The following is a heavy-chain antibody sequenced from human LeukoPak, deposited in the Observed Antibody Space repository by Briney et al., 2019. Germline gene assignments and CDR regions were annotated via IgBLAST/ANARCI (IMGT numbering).Heavy chain of an antibody. CDR1: GGSFSGYY. CDR3: ARGKNGYYIEAYYYYYGMDV. Sequence: SETLSLTCAVYGGSFSGYYWSWIRQPPGKGLEWIGEINHSGSTNYNPSLKSRVTISVDTSKNQFSLKLSSVTAADTAVYYCARGKNGYYIEAYYYYYGMDVWGQGTTVTVSS. CDR2: INHSGST. J-gene: IGHJ6*02. D-gene: IGHD3-3*01. V-gene: IGHV4-34*01.